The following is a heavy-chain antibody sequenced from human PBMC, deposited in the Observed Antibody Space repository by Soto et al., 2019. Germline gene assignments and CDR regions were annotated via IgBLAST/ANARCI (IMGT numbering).Heavy chain of an antibody. CDR1: GFTFSSYA. CDR3: AKGGASSGTEFDY. CDR2: ISGSGGST. D-gene: IGHD6-19*01. V-gene: IGHV3-23*01. Sequence: EVQLLESGGGLVQPGGSLRLSCAASGFTFSSYAMSWVRQAPGKGLEWVSAISGSGGSTYYTDSVKGRFTISRDNSKNTLYLQMNSLRAEDTAVYYCAKGGASSGTEFDYWGQGTLVTVSS. J-gene: IGHJ4*02.